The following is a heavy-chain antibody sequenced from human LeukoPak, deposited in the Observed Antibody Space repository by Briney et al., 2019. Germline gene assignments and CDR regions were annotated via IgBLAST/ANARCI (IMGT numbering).Heavy chain of an antibody. V-gene: IGHV3-23*01. CDR3: AKDGCPNAFDI. Sequence: GGSLRLSCAASGFTFTSYAMNWVRQAPGKGLEWVSAIGGSGYSTYYADSVKGRFTISRDNSKDTLYLQMNGLRAEDTAVYYCAKDGCPNAFDIWGQGTMVTVSS. D-gene: IGHD4/OR15-4a*01. CDR1: GFTFTSYA. CDR2: IGGSGYST. J-gene: IGHJ3*02.